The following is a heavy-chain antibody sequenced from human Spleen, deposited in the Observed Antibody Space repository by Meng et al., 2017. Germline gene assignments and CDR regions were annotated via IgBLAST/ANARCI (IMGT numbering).Heavy chain of an antibody. CDR2: IYSGGNT. CDR3: ARGTILGPFDP. CDR1: GFTVSHNY. D-gene: IGHD3-3*01. Sequence: GGSLRLSCAASGFTVSHNYMSWVRQAPGKGLEWVSVIYSGGNTYYADSVKGRFTISRDNSKNTLYLQMNSLRAEDTAVYYCARGTILGPFDPWGQGTLVTVSS. J-gene: IGHJ5*02. V-gene: IGHV3-53*05.